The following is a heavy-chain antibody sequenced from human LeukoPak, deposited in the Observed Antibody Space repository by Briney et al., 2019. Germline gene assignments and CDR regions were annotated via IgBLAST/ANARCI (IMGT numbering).Heavy chain of an antibody. Sequence: PSETLSLTCAVYGGSFSDYYWSWIRQPPGKGLEWIGEISHSGSTNYIPSLKSRVTMSVDTSKNQFSLKLTSVTAADTAVYYCAAQYSGYVRLDYWGQGTLVTVSS. D-gene: IGHD5-12*01. CDR3: AAQYSGYVRLDY. J-gene: IGHJ4*02. V-gene: IGHV4-34*01. CDR2: ISHSGST. CDR1: GGSFSDYY.